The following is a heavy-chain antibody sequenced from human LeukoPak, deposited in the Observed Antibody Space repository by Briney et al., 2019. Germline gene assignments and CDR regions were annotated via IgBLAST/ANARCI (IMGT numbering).Heavy chain of an antibody. J-gene: IGHJ4*02. V-gene: IGHV3-23*01. Sequence: GGSLRLSCAASGFTFRSHAMSWVRQAPGKGLEWVSGLIENGATTYYADSVKGRFSISRDNSMNTVYLQMNNLRAEDTAVYYCAKPVDTAMVTDYWGQGTLVTVSS. D-gene: IGHD5-18*01. CDR3: AKPVDTAMVTDY. CDR1: GFTFRSHA. CDR2: LIENGATT.